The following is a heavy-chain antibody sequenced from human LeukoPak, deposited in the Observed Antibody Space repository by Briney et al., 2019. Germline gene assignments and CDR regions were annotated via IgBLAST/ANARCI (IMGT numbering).Heavy chain of an antibody. CDR2: IWYDGSNK. V-gene: IGHV3-33*06. Sequence: PGGSLRLSCAASGFTFSSYGMHWVRQAPGKGLEWVAVIWYDGSNKYYADSVKGRFTISRDNSKNTLHLQMNSLRAEDTAVYYCAKIAVAGPGPIDYWGQGTLVTVSS. J-gene: IGHJ4*02. D-gene: IGHD6-19*01. CDR1: GFTFSSYG. CDR3: AKIAVAGPGPIDY.